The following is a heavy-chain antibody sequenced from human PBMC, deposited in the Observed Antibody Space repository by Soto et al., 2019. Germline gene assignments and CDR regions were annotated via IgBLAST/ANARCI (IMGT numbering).Heavy chain of an antibody. Sequence: PSETLSLTCTVSGGSISRGGYYWSWIRQHPGKGLEWIGYIYYSGSTYYNPSLKSRVTISVDTSKNQFSLKLSSVTAADTAVYYCARDRGHYYGMDVWGQGTTVTVSS. J-gene: IGHJ6*02. CDR1: GGSISRGGYY. CDR3: ARDRGHYYGMDV. V-gene: IGHV4-31*03. CDR2: IYYSGST. D-gene: IGHD5-12*01.